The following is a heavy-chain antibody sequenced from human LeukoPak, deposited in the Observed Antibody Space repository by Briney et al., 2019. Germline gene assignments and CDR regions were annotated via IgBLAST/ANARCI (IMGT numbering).Heavy chain of an antibody. D-gene: IGHD3-3*01. V-gene: IGHV1-2*02. Sequence: GASVKVSCKASGYTFTGYYIHWVRQAPGQGPEWMGWINPNSGDTNYAQKFRGRVTMARDTSISTAYMELSRLRSDDTAVYYCARKYDFWSGYYWWGQGTLVTVSS. CDR1: GYTFTGYY. J-gene: IGHJ4*02. CDR3: ARKYDFWSGYYW. CDR2: INPNSGDT.